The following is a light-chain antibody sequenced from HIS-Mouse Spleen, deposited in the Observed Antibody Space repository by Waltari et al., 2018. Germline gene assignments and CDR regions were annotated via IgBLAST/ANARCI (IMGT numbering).Light chain of an antibody. CDR2: AAS. J-gene: IGKJ1*01. V-gene: IGKV1-9*01. Sequence: DIQLTQSPSFLSSSVGDRVTITCRASQGISSYLAWYQQKPGKAPKLLIYAASTLQSGFPSRFSGSGSGTKFTLTISSLQPEDFATYYCQQLNSYPPTFGQGTKVEIK. CDR1: QGISSY. CDR3: QQLNSYPPT.